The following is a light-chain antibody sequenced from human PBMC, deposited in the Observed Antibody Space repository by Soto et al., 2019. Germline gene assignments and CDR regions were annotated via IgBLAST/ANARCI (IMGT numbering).Light chain of an antibody. Sequence: EVVMTQSPATVSVSPGEGVTLSCRASQTISNDLAWYQQKPGQAPRLLIYGPSTRATGVPARFSGGRSGTELTLAISSLQSEDFAFYECYQNKKWTPITFGGGTKVEIK. CDR1: QTISND. V-gene: IGKV3-15*01. J-gene: IGKJ4*01. CDR2: GPS. CDR3: YQNKKWTPIT.